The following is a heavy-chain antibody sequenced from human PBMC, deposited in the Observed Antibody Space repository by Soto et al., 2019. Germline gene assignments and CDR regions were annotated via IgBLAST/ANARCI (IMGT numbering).Heavy chain of an antibody. CDR3: ARVDSQVSSVFDY. V-gene: IGHV4-38-2*01. CDR1: GYSISSGYY. CDR2: IYHSGST. D-gene: IGHD5-12*01. J-gene: IGHJ4*02. Sequence: PSETLSLTCAVSGYSISSGYYWGWIRQPPGKGLEWIGSIYHSGSTYYNPSLKSRVTISVDTSKNQFSLTLSSVAAADTAVYYCARVDSQVSSVFDYWGQGMLVTVSS.